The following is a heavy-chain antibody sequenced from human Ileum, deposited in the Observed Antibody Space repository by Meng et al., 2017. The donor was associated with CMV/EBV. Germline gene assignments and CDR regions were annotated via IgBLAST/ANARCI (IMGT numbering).Heavy chain of an antibody. CDR3: VRIRFLEWFNNYYYYGMDV. CDR1: GFTLSSYW. Sequence: GESLKISCEASGFTLSSYWMAWVRQAPGEGLEGVANIKQDGSEKYYVDSVKGRFAISRDNAKNSLYLQMSSLRAEDSAVYCCVRIRFLEWFNNYYYYGMDVWGQGTTVTVSS. J-gene: IGHJ6*02. D-gene: IGHD3-3*01. V-gene: IGHV3-7*03. CDR2: IKQDGSEK.